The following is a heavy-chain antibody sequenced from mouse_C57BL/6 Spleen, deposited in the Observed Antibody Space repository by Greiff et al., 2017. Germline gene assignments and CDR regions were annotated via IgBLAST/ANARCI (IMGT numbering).Heavy chain of an antibody. Sequence: EVQLQQSGPELVKPGASVKISCKASGYTFTDYYMNWVKQSHGKSLEWIGDINPNNGGTSYNQKFKGKATLTVDKSSSTAYMQLRSLTSEDSAVYYCARGYYDYDEREYYFDYWGQGTTLTVSS. CDR2: INPNNGGT. V-gene: IGHV1-26*01. CDR1: GYTFTDYY. D-gene: IGHD2-4*01. CDR3: ARGYYDYDEREYYFDY. J-gene: IGHJ2*01.